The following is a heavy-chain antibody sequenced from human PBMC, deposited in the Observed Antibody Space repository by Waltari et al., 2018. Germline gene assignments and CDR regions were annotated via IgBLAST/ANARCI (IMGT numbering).Heavy chain of an antibody. D-gene: IGHD1-1*01. CDR1: GGPISRYF. CDR2: VYFGGNT. V-gene: IGHV4-59*12. CDR3: AREEAENAIYWMEY. Sequence: QVQLQESGPGLVRPSETLSLTCTVSGGPISRYFWGWIRQPPGKGLEWIGYVYFGGNTNYNSSLKSRVAISVDKSNNQLSLSLTSVTASDTAIYYCAREEAENAIYWMEYWGQGAQVIVSA. J-gene: IGHJ4*02.